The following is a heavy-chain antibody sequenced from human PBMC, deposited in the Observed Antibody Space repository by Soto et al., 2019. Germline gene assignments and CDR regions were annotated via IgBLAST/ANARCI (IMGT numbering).Heavy chain of an antibody. CDR3: ARDVGATFD. V-gene: IGHV1-3*01. CDR1: GYTFTSYA. Sequence: QVQLVQSGAEVKKPGASVKISCKASGYTFTSYAMHWVRQATGQRLEWMGWINAGNGNTKYSQKFQGRVTITSDTSASTAYMELSSLRSEATAVYYFARDVGATFDWGERTLVTVAS. J-gene: IGHJ4*02. D-gene: IGHD1-26*01. CDR2: INAGNGNT.